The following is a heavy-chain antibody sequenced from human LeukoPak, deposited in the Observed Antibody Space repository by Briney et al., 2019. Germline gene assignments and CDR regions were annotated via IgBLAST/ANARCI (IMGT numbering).Heavy chain of an antibody. Sequence: SVKVSCTASGGTFSSYAISWVRQAPGQGLEWMGGIIPIFGTANYAQKFQGRVTITADESTSTAYMELSSLRSEDTAVYYCARALPYYYDSSGYYPTTRDRYYYYYGMDVWGQGTTVTVS. CDR1: GGTFSSYA. V-gene: IGHV1-69*01. D-gene: IGHD3-22*01. CDR3: ARALPYYYDSSGYYPTTRDRYYYYYGMDV. CDR2: IIPIFGTA. J-gene: IGHJ6*02.